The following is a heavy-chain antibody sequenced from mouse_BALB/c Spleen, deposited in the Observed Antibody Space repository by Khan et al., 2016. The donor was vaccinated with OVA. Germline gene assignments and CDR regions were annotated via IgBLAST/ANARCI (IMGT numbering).Heavy chain of an antibody. V-gene: IGHV1-4*01. CDR1: GYTFTSYT. Sequence: QVQLKQSGAELARPGASVKMSCTASGYTFTSYTIHWIKLRPGQGLEWIGFINPSNGYTNYNQKFKDKATLTADKSSTTVYMQLSSLTSDDSAVYNCVRDGAYHRNDGWVAYWGQGTLVTVSA. J-gene: IGHJ3*01. CDR2: INPSNGYT. CDR3: VRDGAYHRNDGWVAY. D-gene: IGHD2-14*01.